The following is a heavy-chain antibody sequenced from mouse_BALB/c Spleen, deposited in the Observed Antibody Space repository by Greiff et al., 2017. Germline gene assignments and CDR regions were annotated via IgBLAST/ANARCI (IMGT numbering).Heavy chain of an antibody. CDR1: GYAFTSYN. CDR2: IDPYNGGT. Sequence: VQLKESGPELVKPGASVKVSCKASGYAFTSYNMYWVKQSHGKSLEWIGYIDPYNGGTSYNQKFKGKATLTVDKSSSTAYMHLNSLTSEDSAVYYCARVYYDYDADAMDYWGQGTSVTVSS. J-gene: IGHJ4*01. V-gene: IGHV1S135*01. CDR3: ARVYYDYDADAMDY. D-gene: IGHD2-4*01.